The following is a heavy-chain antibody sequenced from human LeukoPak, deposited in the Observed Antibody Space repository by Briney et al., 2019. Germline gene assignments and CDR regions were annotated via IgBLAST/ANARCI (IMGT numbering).Heavy chain of an antibody. CDR1: GGTFSSYA. CDR3: ARSRRVTMVVTQPYYYYMDV. Sequence: SVKVSCKASGGTFSSYAISWVRQAPGQGLEWMGGIIPIFGTANYAQKFQGRVTITTDESASTAYMELSSLRSEDTAVYYCARSRRVTMVVTQPYYYYMDVWGKGTTVTVSS. D-gene: IGHD4-23*01. CDR2: IIPIFGTA. J-gene: IGHJ6*03. V-gene: IGHV1-69*05.